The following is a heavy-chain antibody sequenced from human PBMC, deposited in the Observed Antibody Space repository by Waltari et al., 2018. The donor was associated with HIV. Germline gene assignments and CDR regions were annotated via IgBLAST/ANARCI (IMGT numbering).Heavy chain of an antibody. CDR3: ARENGRGYPYYFDY. J-gene: IGHJ4*02. CDR2: IKQDGSEK. D-gene: IGHD3-16*02. V-gene: IGHV3-7*03. CDR1: GFTFSSYW. Sequence: EVQLVESGGGLVQPGGSLRLSCAASGFTFSSYWMSWVRQAPGKGLEWVANIKQDGSEKYYVDSVKGRFTISRDNAKNSLYLQMNSLRAEDTAVYYCARENGRGYPYYFDYWGQGTLVTVSS.